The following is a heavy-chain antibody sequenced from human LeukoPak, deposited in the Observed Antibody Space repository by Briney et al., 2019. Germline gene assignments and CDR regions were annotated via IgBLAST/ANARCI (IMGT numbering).Heavy chain of an antibody. Sequence: SGPTLVKPTQTLTLTCTFSGFSLTTSGVGVGWIRQPPGKALEWLALIYWDDDKRYSPSLKNRLTITKDTSKNQVVLTMTNMDPVDTATHYCAHTYYYGSGSYYSAFDYWGQGTLVTVSS. CDR1: GFSLTTSGVG. D-gene: IGHD3-10*01. CDR2: IYWDDDK. V-gene: IGHV2-5*02. J-gene: IGHJ4*02. CDR3: AHTYYYGSGSYYSAFDY.